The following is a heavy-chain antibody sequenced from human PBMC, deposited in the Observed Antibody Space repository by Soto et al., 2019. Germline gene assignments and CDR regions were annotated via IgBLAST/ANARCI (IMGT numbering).Heavy chain of an antibody. J-gene: IGHJ4*02. CDR3: CSTRLGYFDY. CDR2: ISYDGSNK. Sequence: QVQLVESGGGVVQPGRSLRLSCAASGFTFSSYAMHWVRQAPGKGLEWVAVISYDGSNKYYADSVKGRFTISRDNSKNTLYLQMNSLRAEDTAVYFCCSTRLGYFDYWGQGTLVTVSS. D-gene: IGHD7-27*01. CDR1: GFTFSSYA. V-gene: IGHV3-30-3*01.